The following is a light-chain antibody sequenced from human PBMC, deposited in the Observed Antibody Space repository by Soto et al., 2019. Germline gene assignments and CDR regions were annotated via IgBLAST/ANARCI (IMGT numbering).Light chain of an antibody. Sequence: QSALTQPASVSDSPGQSITISCTGTSSDVGGYNHVSWYQQHPGKAPKLMIYDVTNRPSGVSNRFSSSKSGSTASLIISGLQAEDEADYYCVSYTSSTTYVFGTGTKLTVL. J-gene: IGLJ1*01. CDR1: SSDVGGYNH. CDR3: VSYTSSTTYV. V-gene: IGLV2-14*01. CDR2: DVT.